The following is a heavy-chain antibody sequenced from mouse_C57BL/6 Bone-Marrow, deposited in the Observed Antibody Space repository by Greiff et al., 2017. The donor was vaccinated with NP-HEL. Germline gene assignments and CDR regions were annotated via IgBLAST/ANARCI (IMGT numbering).Heavy chain of an antibody. CDR3: ALYYDFSMDY. D-gene: IGHD2-4*01. Sequence: QVQLQQPGAELVMPGASVKLSCKASGYTFTSYWMHWVKQRPGQGLEWIGEIDPSDSYTNYNQKFKGKSTLTVDKSSSTAYMQLSSLTSEDSAVYYCALYYDFSMDYWGQGTSVTVSS. CDR1: GYTFTSYW. V-gene: IGHV1-69*01. J-gene: IGHJ4*01. CDR2: IDPSDSYT.